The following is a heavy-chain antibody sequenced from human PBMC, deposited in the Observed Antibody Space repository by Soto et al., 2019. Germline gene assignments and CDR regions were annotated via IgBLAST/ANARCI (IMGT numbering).Heavy chain of an antibody. CDR3: ARVSSGWYYWFDP. D-gene: IGHD6-19*01. J-gene: IGHJ5*02. CDR2: ISTNNGNT. V-gene: IGHV1-18*01. CDR1: GYTFTSYG. Sequence: QVQLVQSGAEVKKPGASVKVSCKASGYTFTSYGISWVRQAPGQGLEWMGWISTNNGNTNYAQKLQGRVTMTTDTTTSTAYMELRIVRSDDKAVYYCARVSSGWYYWFDPWGQGTLVTVSS.